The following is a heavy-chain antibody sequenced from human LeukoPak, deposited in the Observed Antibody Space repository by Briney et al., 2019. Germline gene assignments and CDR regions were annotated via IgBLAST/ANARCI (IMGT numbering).Heavy chain of an antibody. Sequence: GGSLRLSCAASGLTFSSYAIHWVRQAPGKGLEWVAVISYDGSNKYYADSVKGRFTISRDNSKNTLYLQMNSLRAKDTAVYYCARDRWYYDILTGSTRYYYYYGMDVWGQGTTVTVSS. CDR3: ARDRWYYDILTGSTRYYYYYGMDV. CDR1: GLTFSSYA. D-gene: IGHD3-9*01. V-gene: IGHV3-30*04. J-gene: IGHJ6*02. CDR2: ISYDGSNK.